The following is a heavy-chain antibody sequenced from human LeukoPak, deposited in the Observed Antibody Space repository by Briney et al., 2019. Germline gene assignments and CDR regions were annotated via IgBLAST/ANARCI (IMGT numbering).Heavy chain of an antibody. J-gene: IGHJ4*02. CDR2: IKQDGSEK. CDR3: ARDPKSGWYYFDY. D-gene: IGHD6-19*01. V-gene: IGHV3-7*01. Sequence: GGSLRLSCAASGFTFSSYWMSWVRQAPGKELEWVANIKQDGSEKHYVDSVKGRFTISRDNAKNSLYLQMNSLRAEDTAVYNCARDPKSGWYYFDYWGQGTLVTVSS. CDR1: GFTFSSYW.